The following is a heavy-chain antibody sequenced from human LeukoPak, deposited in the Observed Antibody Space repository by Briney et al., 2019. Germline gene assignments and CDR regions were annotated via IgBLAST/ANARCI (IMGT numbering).Heavy chain of an antibody. CDR1: GGTFSSYA. CDR2: ISAYNGNT. Sequence: ASVKVSCKASGGTFSSYAISWVRQAPGQGLEWMGWISAYNGNTNYAQKLQGRVTMTTDTSASTAYMELSSLRSEDMAVYYCARGGPLLRFLEWLREDAFDIWGQGTMVTGSS. V-gene: IGHV1-18*03. CDR3: ARGGPLLRFLEWLREDAFDI. J-gene: IGHJ3*02. D-gene: IGHD3-3*01.